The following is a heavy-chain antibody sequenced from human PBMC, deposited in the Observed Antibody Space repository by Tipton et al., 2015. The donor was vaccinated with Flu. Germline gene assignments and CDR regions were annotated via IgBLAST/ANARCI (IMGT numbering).Heavy chain of an antibody. CDR2: IYHSGST. D-gene: IGHD6-13*01. J-gene: IGHJ4*02. CDR1: GGSITITNW. Sequence: TLSLTCAVSGGSITITNWWSWVRQPPGKGLEWIGEIYHSGSTNYNPSLKSRVTISVDKSKNQFSLKLNSVTAADTAVYFCVRGTAGYFDSWGQGDLVTVSS. CDR3: VRGTAGYFDS. V-gene: IGHV4-4*01.